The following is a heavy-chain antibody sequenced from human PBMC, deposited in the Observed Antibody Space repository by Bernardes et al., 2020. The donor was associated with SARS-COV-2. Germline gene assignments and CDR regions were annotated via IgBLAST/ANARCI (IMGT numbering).Heavy chain of an antibody. Sequence: SETLSLTCADDGSFNGYSWTWIRQPPGKGLEWLGEINHRGATYYSPSLKSRITVSLDRTKNHFSLKLTSVTAADTAVYYCATASYDSIWGTDDWAQGTLVTVSS. CDR2: INHRGAT. V-gene: IGHV4-34*01. CDR1: DGSFNGYS. D-gene: IGHD3-16*01. J-gene: IGHJ4*02. CDR3: ATASYDSIWGTDD.